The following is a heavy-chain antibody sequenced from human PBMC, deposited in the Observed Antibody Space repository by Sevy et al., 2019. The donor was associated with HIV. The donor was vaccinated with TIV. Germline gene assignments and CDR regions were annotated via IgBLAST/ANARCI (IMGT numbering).Heavy chain of an antibody. J-gene: IGHJ4*02. D-gene: IGHD1-26*01. CDR1: GFTFSSYA. V-gene: IGHV3-23*01. CDR2: ISGSGGST. Sequence: GGSLRLSCAASGFTFSSYAMSWVRQAPGKGLEWVSAISGSGGSTYYADSVKGRFTISRDNSKNTLYMQMNGLRAEDTAVYYGANPAVSGSYYAGLVYWGQGTLVTVSS. CDR3: ANPAVSGSYYAGLVY.